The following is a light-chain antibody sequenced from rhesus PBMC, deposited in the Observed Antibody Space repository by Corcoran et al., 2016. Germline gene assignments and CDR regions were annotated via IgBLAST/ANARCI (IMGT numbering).Light chain of an antibody. Sequence: DIQMTQSPSSLSASVGDRVTITCRARQGSTNDLAWYQQKPGKTPKLLLYDASRLQSGIPSGFSGSGSGTEFTLTISILQSEDFATYYCQHYSITPYSFGQGTKVEIK. CDR1: QGSTND. V-gene: IGKV1S17*01. CDR2: DAS. CDR3: QHYSITPYS. J-gene: IGKJ2*01.